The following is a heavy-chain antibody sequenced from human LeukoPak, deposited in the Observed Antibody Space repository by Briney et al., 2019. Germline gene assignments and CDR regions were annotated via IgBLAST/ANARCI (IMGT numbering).Heavy chain of an antibody. CDR3: ARLKDDVTKLDY. J-gene: IGHJ4*02. V-gene: IGHV3-7*01. CDR1: GFTFSTYW. CDR2: INQDGSQK. D-gene: IGHD2-8*01. Sequence: GGSLRLSCAASGFTFSTYWMSWVRQAPGKGLEWVASINQDGSQKRYVDSVQGRFTISRDNTKNSLFLQMNSPRAEDTAVYYCARLKDDVTKLDYWGQGTLVTVSS.